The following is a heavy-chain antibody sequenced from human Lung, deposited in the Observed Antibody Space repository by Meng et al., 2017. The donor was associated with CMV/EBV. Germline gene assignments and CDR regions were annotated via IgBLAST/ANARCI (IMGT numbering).Heavy chain of an antibody. V-gene: IGHV4-4*02. J-gene: IGHJ4*02. CDR3: ARVTEYGGNCFDS. D-gene: IGHD4/OR15-4a*01. Sequence: GSLRLXCAVSGTSISTSNWWSWVRQPPGEGLEWIGEVYHSGYTNYNPSLKSRVTMSVDRSKNQFSLKLSSVTAADTAVYYCARVTEYGGNCFDSWGQGNLVTGS. CDR2: VYHSGYT. CDR1: GTSISTSNW.